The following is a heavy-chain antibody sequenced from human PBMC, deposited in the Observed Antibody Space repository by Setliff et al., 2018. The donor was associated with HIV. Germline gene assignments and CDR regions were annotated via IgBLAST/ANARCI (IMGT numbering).Heavy chain of an antibody. D-gene: IGHD6-19*01. Sequence: SVKVSCKTSGGTPRGYAISWVRQAPGQGLEWMGGFISVRGVTHHAQKFQGRVTFTTDESTSTAYMELSSLTSDDTAVYYCARAHSSGGQENWFDPWGQGTPVTVSS. CDR3: ARAHSSGGQENWFDP. J-gene: IGHJ5*02. V-gene: IGHV1-69*10. CDR2: FISVRGVT. CDR1: GGTPRGYA.